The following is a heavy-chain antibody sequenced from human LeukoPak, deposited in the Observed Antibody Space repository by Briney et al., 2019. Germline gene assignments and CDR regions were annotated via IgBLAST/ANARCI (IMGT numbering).Heavy chain of an antibody. Sequence: GGSLRLSCAASGFTFSSYAMHWVRQAPGKGLEWVAVISYDGSNKYYADSVKGRFTISRDNSKNTLYLQMNSLRAEDTAVYYCASSQGAYYYYYMDVWGKGTTVTVSS. CDR3: ASSQGAYYYYYMDV. J-gene: IGHJ6*03. D-gene: IGHD3-16*01. CDR1: GFTFSSYA. V-gene: IGHV3-30-3*01. CDR2: ISYDGSNK.